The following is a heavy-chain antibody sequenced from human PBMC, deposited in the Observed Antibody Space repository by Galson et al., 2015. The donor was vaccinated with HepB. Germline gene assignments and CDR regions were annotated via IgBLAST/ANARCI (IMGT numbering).Heavy chain of an antibody. CDR3: ARAKYQMSLWGY. Sequence: SLRLSCAASGFTFSSYAMSWARQAPGKGLEWVAIISYDGSNKYYADSVKGRFTISRDNSKNTMYLQMNSLRNEETAVYYCARAKYQMSLWGYWGQGTLVTVSS. CDR2: ISYDGSNK. CDR1: GFTFSSYA. J-gene: IGHJ4*02. V-gene: IGHV3-30-3*01. D-gene: IGHD2-21*01.